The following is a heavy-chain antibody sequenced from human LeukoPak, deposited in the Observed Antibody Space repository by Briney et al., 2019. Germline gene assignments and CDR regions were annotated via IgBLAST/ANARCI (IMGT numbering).Heavy chain of an antibody. D-gene: IGHD3-22*01. CDR2: IYGGGSP. Sequence: GGSLRLSCAASGFTFSSYWMSWVRQAPGKGLEWVSVIYGGGSPYYADSVRGRFTISRDNSNNTLYLQMNSLRAEDTAVYYCARDWSTYHYDAWGQGTLVTVSS. J-gene: IGHJ5*02. V-gene: IGHV3-66*01. CDR3: ARDWSTYHYDA. CDR1: GFTFSSYW.